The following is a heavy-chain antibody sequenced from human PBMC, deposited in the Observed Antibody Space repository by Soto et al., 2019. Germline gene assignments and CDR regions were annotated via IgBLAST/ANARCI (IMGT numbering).Heavy chain of an antibody. CDR3: AKDSIMITFGGFYK. Sequence: GGSLRLSCAASGFTFSSYAMSWVRQAPGKGLDWVSAISGSGGSTYYADSVKGRFTISRDNSKNTLYLQMNSLRAEDTAVYYCAKDSIMITFGGFYKWGQGTLVTVSS. D-gene: IGHD3-16*01. CDR1: GFTFSSYA. J-gene: IGHJ4*02. CDR2: ISGSGGST. V-gene: IGHV3-23*01.